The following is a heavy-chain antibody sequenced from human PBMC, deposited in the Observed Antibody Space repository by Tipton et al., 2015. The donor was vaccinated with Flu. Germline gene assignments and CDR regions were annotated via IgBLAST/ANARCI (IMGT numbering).Heavy chain of an antibody. CDR3: ARRVGATHFDY. J-gene: IGHJ4*02. D-gene: IGHD1-26*01. CDR1: GFTFSSYA. CDR2: ISSNGGST. V-gene: IGHV3-64*01. Sequence: AVSGFTFSSYAMHWVRQAPGKGLEYVSAISSNGGSTYYANSVKGRFTISRDNSKNTLYLQMGSLRAEDMAVYYCARRVGATHFDYWGQGTLVTVSS.